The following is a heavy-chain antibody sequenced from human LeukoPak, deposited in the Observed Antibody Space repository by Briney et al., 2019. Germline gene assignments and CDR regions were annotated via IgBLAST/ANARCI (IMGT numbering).Heavy chain of an antibody. Sequence: GGSLRLSCAASGFTFSNAWMSWVRQAPGKGLEWVGRIKSKTDGGTTDYAAPVKGRFTISRGDSKNTLYLQMNSLKTEDTAVYYCTTGFNCGGDCYYYYYMDVWGKGTTVTISS. CDR2: IKSKTDGGTT. D-gene: IGHD2-21*02. CDR1: GFTFSNAW. V-gene: IGHV3-15*01. CDR3: TTGFNCGGDCYYYYYMDV. J-gene: IGHJ6*03.